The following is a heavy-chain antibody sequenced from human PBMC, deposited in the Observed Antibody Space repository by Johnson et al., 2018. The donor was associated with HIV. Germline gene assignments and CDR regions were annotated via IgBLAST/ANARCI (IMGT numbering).Heavy chain of an antibody. CDR2: IYSDGST. J-gene: IGHJ3*02. Sequence: VQLVESGGGLVQPGGSLRLSCAASGISVSSNYMSWVRQAPGKGLEWVSVIYSDGSTYYADSVKGRFSISSDNSKNTLYIQMNSLRAEDTAVYYCARERGISGAFDIWGQGTMVTVSS. CDR3: ARERGISGAFDI. V-gene: IGHV3-66*01. D-gene: IGHD3-10*01. CDR1: GISVSSNY.